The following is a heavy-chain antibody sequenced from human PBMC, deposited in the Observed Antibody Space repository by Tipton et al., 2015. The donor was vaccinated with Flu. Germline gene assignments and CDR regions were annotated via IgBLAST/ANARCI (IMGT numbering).Heavy chain of an antibody. CDR3: AKAVGATTHYFDY. Sequence: GSLRLSCTASGFTFNKYAMSWVRQAPGKGLEWVSAIGGGGAITYFADSVKGRFTISRDNIRNTLYLQMNSLRPDDTAVYYCAKAVGATTHYFDYWGQGTLVTVSS. CDR2: IGGGGAIT. J-gene: IGHJ4*02. D-gene: IGHD1-26*01. V-gene: IGHV3-23*01. CDR1: GFTFNKYA.